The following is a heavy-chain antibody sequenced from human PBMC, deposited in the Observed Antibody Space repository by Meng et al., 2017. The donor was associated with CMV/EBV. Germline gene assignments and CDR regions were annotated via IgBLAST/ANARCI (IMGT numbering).Heavy chain of an antibody. V-gene: IGHV5-51*01. D-gene: IGHD1-26*01. Sequence: KVSCKASGYSFTSYWIGWVRQMPGKGLEWMGIIYPGDSDTRYSPSFQGQVTISADKSISTAYLQWSSLKASDTAMYYCARGAMVELLPPHPYFDYWGQGTLVTVSS. CDR3: ARGAMVELLPPHPYFDY. J-gene: IGHJ4*02. CDR1: GYSFTSYW. CDR2: IYPGDSDT.